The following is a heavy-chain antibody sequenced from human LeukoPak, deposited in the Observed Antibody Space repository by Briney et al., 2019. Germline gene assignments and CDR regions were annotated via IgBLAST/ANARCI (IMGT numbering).Heavy chain of an antibody. D-gene: IGHD2-2*02. CDR2: ISWSSSTI. J-gene: IGHJ6*03. V-gene: IGHV3-48*01. CDR1: GFTFSSYS. Sequence: GGSLRLSCAASGFTFSSYSMNWVRQAPGKGLEWVSYISWSSSTIYYADSVKGRFTISRDNAKNSLYLQMNSLRAEDTAVYYCARSSDCSSTSCYMDYHYYYYIDVWGKGTTVTVSS. CDR3: ARSSDCSSTSCYMDYHYYYYIDV.